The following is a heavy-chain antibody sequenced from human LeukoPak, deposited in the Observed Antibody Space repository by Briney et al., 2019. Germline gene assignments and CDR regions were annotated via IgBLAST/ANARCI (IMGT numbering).Heavy chain of an antibody. CDR3: ARTGLWFGESHDDY. V-gene: IGHV4-61*08. CDR2: IYYSGST. CDR1: GGSISNSGGFY. D-gene: IGHD3-10*01. J-gene: IGHJ4*02. Sequence: SETLSLTCTVSGGSISNSGGFYWSWIRQPPGKGLEWIGYIYYSGSTNYNPSLKSRVTISVDTSKNQFSLKLSSVTAADTAVYYCARTGLWFGESHDDYWGQGTLVTVSS.